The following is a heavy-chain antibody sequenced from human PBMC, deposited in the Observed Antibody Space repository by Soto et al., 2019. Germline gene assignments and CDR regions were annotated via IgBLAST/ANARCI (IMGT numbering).Heavy chain of an antibody. D-gene: IGHD3-10*01. Sequence: QVHLVESGGGVVQPGRSLRLSCAASGFIFSDYGVHWVRQAPGKGLEWVAAISSDGSSQFYGESMKGRFAVSRDNSKNTAYLQVTSLSPEDAAVYYCAKGKPGASGLTSPTFDSWGQGTLVTVSS. J-gene: IGHJ4*02. CDR2: ISSDGSSQ. CDR3: AKGKPGASGLTSPTFDS. CDR1: GFIFSDYG. V-gene: IGHV3-30*18.